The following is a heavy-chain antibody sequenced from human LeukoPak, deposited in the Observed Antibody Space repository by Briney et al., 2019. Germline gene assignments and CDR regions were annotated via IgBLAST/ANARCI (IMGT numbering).Heavy chain of an antibody. CDR3: ARADLGYCSSTSCYPDY. CDR1: GFTFSSYA. J-gene: IGHJ4*02. Sequence: GRSLRLSCAASGFTFSSYAMHWVRQAPGKGLEWVAVISYDGSNKYYADSAKGRFTISRDNSKNTLYLQMNSLRAEDTAVYYCARADLGYCSSTSCYPDYWGQGTLVTVSS. CDR2: ISYDGSNK. D-gene: IGHD2-2*01. V-gene: IGHV3-30-3*01.